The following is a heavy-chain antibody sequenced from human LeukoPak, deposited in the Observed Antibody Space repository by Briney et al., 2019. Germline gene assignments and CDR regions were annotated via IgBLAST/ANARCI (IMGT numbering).Heavy chain of an antibody. CDR1: GYTFTGYY. J-gene: IGHJ5*02. CDR2: IIPNSGGT. Sequence: ASVKVSCKASGYTFTGYYMHWVRQAPGQGLEWMGRIIPNSGGTNYAQKFQGRVTMTRDTSISTAYMELSRLRSDDTAVYYCARDLVDTAIGEASNWFDPWGQGTLVTVSS. D-gene: IGHD5-18*01. CDR3: ARDLVDTAIGEASNWFDP. V-gene: IGHV1-2*06.